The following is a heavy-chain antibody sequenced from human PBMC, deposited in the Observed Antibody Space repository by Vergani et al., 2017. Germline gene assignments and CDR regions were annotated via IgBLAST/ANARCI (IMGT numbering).Heavy chain of an antibody. CDR1: GYPFTGYY. V-gene: IGHV1-2*02. CDR3: GRGDYADYEIPSS. D-gene: IGHD4-17*01. CDR2: INPNSGDT. J-gene: IGHJ4*02. Sequence: QVLLVQSGAEVKKPGASVKLSCKAFGYPFTGYYIHWVRQAPGHGLELMGCINPNSGDTNYPQRFQGRVTLTSDTSLSTSDMELRSLSSDDTAVYFCGRGDYADYEIPSSWGQGTLVTVSS.